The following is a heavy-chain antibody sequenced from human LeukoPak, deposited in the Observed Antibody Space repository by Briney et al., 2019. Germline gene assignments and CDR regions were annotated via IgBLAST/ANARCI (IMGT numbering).Heavy chain of an antibody. J-gene: IGHJ5*02. D-gene: IGHD2-15*01. CDR1: GGSISSGGYS. CDR2: IDVNGRT. CDR3: ARGGGDCDGGICYIDT. V-gene: IGHV4-30-2*01. Sequence: SQTLSLTCAVSGGSISSGGYSWSWIRQPPGKALEWIGEIDVNGRTNYSPSLKSRVTISVDTSKNQISLKLTSATAADTAVYYCARGGGDCDGGICYIDTWGQGNSVTVS.